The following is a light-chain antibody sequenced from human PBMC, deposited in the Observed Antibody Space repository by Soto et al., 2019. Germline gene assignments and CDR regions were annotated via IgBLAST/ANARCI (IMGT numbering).Light chain of an antibody. CDR1: QSVSSN. J-gene: IGKJ1*01. CDR2: GAS. Sequence: EIVMTQSPATLSVSPGXRATLSCRASQSVSSNLAWYQQKPGQAPRLLIYGASTRATGIPARFSGSGSGTEFTLTISSLQSEDFAVYYCQQYNNFPRTFGQGTKVDIK. CDR3: QQYNNFPRT. V-gene: IGKV3-15*01.